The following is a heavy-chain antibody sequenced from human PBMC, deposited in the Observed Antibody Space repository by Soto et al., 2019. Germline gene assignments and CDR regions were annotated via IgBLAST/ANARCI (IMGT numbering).Heavy chain of an antibody. CDR3: ARDIFGGSYDFWH. CDR1: GFIVSGIF. CDR2: LSSDDKT. J-gene: IGHJ4*02. V-gene: IGHV3-66*01. D-gene: IGHD3-3*01. Sequence: EVRLVESGGGLVQPGGSLRLSCAASGFIVSGIFMTWVRQVPGKGPEWVSTLSSDDKTYYADSVRGRFTISRDSSKNTLSLQMNTLRAEDTAVYHCARDIFGGSYDFWHGGQGTLVTVSS.